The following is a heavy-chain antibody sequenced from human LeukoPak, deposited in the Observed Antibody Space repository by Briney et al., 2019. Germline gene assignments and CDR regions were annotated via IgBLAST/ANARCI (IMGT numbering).Heavy chain of an antibody. J-gene: IGHJ4*02. Sequence: ASVKVSCKASGYTFISYGISWVRQAPGQGLEWMGWISAYNGNTNYAQKLQDRVTMTTDTSTSTAYMDLRSLRSDDTAVYFCARSSIAAAGPYYTVFDYWGQGTLVTVSS. V-gene: IGHV1-18*01. CDR1: GYTFISYG. CDR2: ISAYNGNT. D-gene: IGHD6-13*01. CDR3: ARSSIAAAGPYYTVFDY.